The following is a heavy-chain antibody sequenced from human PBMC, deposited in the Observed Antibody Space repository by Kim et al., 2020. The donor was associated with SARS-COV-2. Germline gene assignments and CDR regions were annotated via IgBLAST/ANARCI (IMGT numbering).Heavy chain of an antibody. J-gene: IGHJ3*02. Sequence: ASVKVSCKASGYTFTSYGISWVRQPPGQGLEWMGWISAYNGNTNYAQKLQGRVTMTTDTSTSTAYMELRSLRSDDTAVYYCAREVYTQSNYGDYVPHAFDIWGQGTMVTVSS. D-gene: IGHD4-17*01. V-gene: IGHV1-18*01. CDR3: AREVYTQSNYGDYVPHAFDI. CDR2: ISAYNGNT. CDR1: GYTFTSYG.